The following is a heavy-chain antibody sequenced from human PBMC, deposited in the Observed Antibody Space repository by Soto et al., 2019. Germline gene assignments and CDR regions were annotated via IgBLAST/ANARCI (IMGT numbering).Heavy chain of an antibody. J-gene: IGHJ6*02. D-gene: IGHD6-13*01. CDR1: GFTFSSYS. CDR3: ARHLRQQLVYYHYGMDV. Sequence: EVQLVESGGGLVQPGGSLRLSCAASGFTFSSYSMNWVRQAPGKGLEWVSYISSSSSTIYYADSVKGRFTISRDNAKNALSQQMHSLRDHDTVVYYCARHLRQQLVYYHYGMDVWGQGTTVTVSS. CDR2: ISSSSSTI. V-gene: IGHV3-48*02.